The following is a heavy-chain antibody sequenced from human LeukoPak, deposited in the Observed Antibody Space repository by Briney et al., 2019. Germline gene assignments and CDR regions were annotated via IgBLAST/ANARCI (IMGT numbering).Heavy chain of an antibody. CDR2: ISGSGGST. CDR3: AKDSGRRLFITRVRSTLQSWLDP. Sequence: GGSLRLSCAASGFTFSSYAMSWVRQAPGKGLEWVSAISGSGGSTYYADSVKGRFTISRDNSKNTLYLQMNSLRAGEPAVYYCAKDSGRRLFITRVRSTLQSWLDPWSQGTLVTVSS. J-gene: IGHJ5*02. V-gene: IGHV3-23*01. CDR1: GFTFSSYA. D-gene: IGHD3-10*01.